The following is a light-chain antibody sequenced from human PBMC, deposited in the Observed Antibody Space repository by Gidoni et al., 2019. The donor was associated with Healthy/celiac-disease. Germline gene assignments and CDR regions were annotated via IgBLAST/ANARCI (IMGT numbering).Light chain of an antibody. CDR3: SSYTSSSTLV. CDR1: SSDVGGYNY. J-gene: IGLJ2*01. V-gene: IGLV2-14*01. CDR2: EVS. Sequence: QSALTQPASVSVFPGQSITISCTGPSSDVGGYNYVSWYQQHPGKAPKLMIYEVSNRPAGVSNRFSGSKSGNTASLTISELQAEDEADYYCSSYTSSSTLVFGGGTKLTVL.